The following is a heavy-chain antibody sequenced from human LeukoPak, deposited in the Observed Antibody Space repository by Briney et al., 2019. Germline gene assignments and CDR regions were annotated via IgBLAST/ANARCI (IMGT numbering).Heavy chain of an antibody. J-gene: IGHJ3*02. CDR2: INPNSGGT. Sequence: ASVTVSCKASGYTFTVYYMHWVRQAPGQGLEWMGWINPNSGGTNYAQKFQGRVTMTTDTSTSTAYMELRSLRSDDTAVYYCAREGYAFDIWGQGTMVTASS. CDR3: AREGYAFDI. CDR1: GYTFTVYY. V-gene: IGHV1-2*02.